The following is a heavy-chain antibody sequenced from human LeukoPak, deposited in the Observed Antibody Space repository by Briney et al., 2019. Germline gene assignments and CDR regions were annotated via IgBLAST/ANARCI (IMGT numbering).Heavy chain of an antibody. CDR3: ATTVGRNKRHVYYFDY. CDR2: FDPEDGET. V-gene: IGHV1-24*01. D-gene: IGHD1-14*01. CDR1: GYTLTELS. Sequence: ASVKVSCKVSGYTLTELSMHWVRQAPGKGLEWMGGFDPEDGETIYAQKFQGRVTMTEDTSTDTAYMELSSLRSEDTAVYYCATTVGRNKRHVYYFDYWGQGTLVTVSS. J-gene: IGHJ4*02.